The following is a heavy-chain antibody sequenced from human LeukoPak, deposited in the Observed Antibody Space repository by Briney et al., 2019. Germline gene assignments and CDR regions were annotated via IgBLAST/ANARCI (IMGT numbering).Heavy chain of an antibody. CDR3: ARATNIAAAGVFDY. CDR1: GGSISSYY. D-gene: IGHD6-13*01. CDR2: IYYSGST. Sequence: PSETLSLTCTVSGGSISSYYWSWIRQPPGKGLEWIGYIYYSGSTNYNPSLKSRVTISVDTSKNQFSLKLSSVTAADTAVYYCARATNIAAAGVFDYWGQGTPVTVSS. J-gene: IGHJ4*02. V-gene: IGHV4-59*08.